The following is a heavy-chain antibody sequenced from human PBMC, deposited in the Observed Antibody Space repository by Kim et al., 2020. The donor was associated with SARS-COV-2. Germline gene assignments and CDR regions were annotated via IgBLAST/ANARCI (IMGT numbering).Heavy chain of an antibody. V-gene: IGHV1-18*01. CDR3: AVGYCSGGSCYSRDVDY. J-gene: IGHJ4*01. D-gene: IGHD2-15*01. CDR1: GYTFTSYG. CDR2: ISAYNGNT. Sequence: ASVKVSCKASGYTFTSYGISWVRQAPGQGLEWMGWISAYNGNTNYAQKLQGRVTMTTDTSTSTAYMELRSLRSDDTAVYYCAVGYCSGGSCYSRDVDYWGQGTLVTVSS.